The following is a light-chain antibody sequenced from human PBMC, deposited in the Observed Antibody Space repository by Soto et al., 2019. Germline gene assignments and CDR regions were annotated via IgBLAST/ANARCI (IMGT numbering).Light chain of an antibody. CDR1: SSDVGSYNY. Sequence: QSVLTQPASVSGSPGQSITISCTGTSSDVGSYNYVSWYQQHPGKAPKLMISEVSDRPSGVSNRFSGSKSGNTASLTISGLQAEDEADYYCSSYTNTNTRVFGGGIQLTVL. J-gene: IGLJ3*02. V-gene: IGLV2-14*01. CDR3: SSYTNTNTRV. CDR2: EVS.